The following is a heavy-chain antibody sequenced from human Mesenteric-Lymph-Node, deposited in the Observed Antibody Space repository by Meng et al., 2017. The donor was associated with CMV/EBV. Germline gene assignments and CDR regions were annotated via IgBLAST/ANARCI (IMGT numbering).Heavy chain of an antibody. CDR1: GYIFTGYY. J-gene: IGHJ4*02. D-gene: IGHD2-2*02. V-gene: IGHV1-2*02. CDR3: ARDGRYCSSTSCYTWDY. CDR2: INPNSGGT. Sequence: ASVKVSCKASGYIFTGYYIHWVRQAPGQGLEWMGWINPNSGGTNYAQKFQGRVTMTSDTSISTAYMEVSRLRSDDTAVYYCARDGRYCSSTSCYTWDYWGQGTLVTVSS.